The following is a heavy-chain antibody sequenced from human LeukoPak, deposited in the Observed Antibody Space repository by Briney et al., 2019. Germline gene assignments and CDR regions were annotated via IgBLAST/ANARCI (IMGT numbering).Heavy chain of an antibody. CDR2: ISSSSSTI. Sequence: PGGSLRLSCAASGFTFSSYEMNWVRQAPGKGLECVSYISSSSSTIYYADSVKGRFTISRDNVKNSLYLQMNSLRAEDTAVYYCARSPAGGRYYMDVWGKGTTVTVSS. CDR3: ARSPAGGRYYMDV. V-gene: IGHV3-48*01. J-gene: IGHJ6*03. D-gene: IGHD3-16*01. CDR1: GFTFSSYE.